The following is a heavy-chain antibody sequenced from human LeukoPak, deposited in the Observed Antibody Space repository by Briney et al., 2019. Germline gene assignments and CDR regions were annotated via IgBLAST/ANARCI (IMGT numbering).Heavy chain of an antibody. Sequence: PGGSLRLSCAASGFTVNSNYMSWVRQAPGKGLEWVSLIYSGGSTYYADSVKGRFTISRDNSKNTLYLQMNSLRAEDTAVYYCARDRCDSYYYFDYWGQGTLVTVSS. V-gene: IGHV3-66*01. J-gene: IGHJ4*02. CDR1: GFTVNSNY. CDR2: IYSGGST. CDR3: ARDRCDSYYYFDY. D-gene: IGHD2-21*01.